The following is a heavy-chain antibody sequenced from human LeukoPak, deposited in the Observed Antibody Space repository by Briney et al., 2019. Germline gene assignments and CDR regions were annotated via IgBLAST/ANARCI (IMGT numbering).Heavy chain of an antibody. CDR3: AKVRWELLLSY. V-gene: IGHV3-7*01. CDR2: INHNGNVN. J-gene: IGHJ4*02. CDR1: GFTFSSYW. Sequence: GGSLRLSCAASGFTFSSYWMNWARQAPGKGLEWVASINHNGNVNYYVDSVKGRFTISRDNSKNTLYLQMNSLRAEDTAVYYCAKVRWELLLSYWGQGTLVTVSS. D-gene: IGHD1-26*01.